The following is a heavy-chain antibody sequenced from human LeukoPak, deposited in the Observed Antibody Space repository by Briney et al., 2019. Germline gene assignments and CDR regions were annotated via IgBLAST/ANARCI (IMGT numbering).Heavy chain of an antibody. CDR1: GFTFSAYS. CDR2: ITSGDFV. J-gene: IGHJ6*03. D-gene: IGHD2-2*01. Sequence: GGSLRLSCAASGFTFSAYSMNWVRQAPGKGLEWVSSITSGDFVYFADSLKGRFTISRDNAKSSLYLQMNSLRAEDTAVYYCARIGVPALSVYYMHVWGKGTTVTVSS. V-gene: IGHV3-21*01. CDR3: ARIGVPALSVYYMHV.